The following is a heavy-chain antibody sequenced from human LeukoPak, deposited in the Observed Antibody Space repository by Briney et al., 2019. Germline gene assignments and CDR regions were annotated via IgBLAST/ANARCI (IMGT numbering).Heavy chain of an antibody. D-gene: IGHD5-12*01. CDR3: ARGGPSGYVD. CDR1: GGSLSGYY. Sequence: SETLSLACAVYGGSLSGYYWSWIRQPPGNGLEWIGEINHRGSTNYNPSLKSRVTISVDTSKNQFSLKLSSVTAADTAVYYCARGGPSGYVDWGQGTLVTVSS. CDR2: INHRGST. V-gene: IGHV4-34*01. J-gene: IGHJ4*02.